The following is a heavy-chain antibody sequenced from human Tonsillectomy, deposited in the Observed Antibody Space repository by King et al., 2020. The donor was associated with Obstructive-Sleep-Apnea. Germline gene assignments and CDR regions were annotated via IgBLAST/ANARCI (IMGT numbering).Heavy chain of an antibody. V-gene: IGHV1-2*02. CDR3: ARDSSGYNFDYFDY. D-gene: IGHD5-12*01. CDR2: INPNSGGT. J-gene: IGHJ4*02. CDR1: GYTFTDYY. Sequence: VQLVQSGAEVKKPGASVKVSCKASGYTFTDYYIHWVRQAPGQGLEWMGWINPNSGGTSYAQKFHGRVTMTRDTSISTAYMELSRLRSDDTAVYFCARDSSGYNFDYFDYWGQGTLVTVSS.